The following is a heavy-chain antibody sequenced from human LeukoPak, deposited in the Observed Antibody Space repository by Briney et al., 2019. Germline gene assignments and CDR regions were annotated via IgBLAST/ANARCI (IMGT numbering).Heavy chain of an antibody. D-gene: IGHD2-8*01. J-gene: IGHJ6*03. CDR2: FSGSGGTT. CDR1: GFTFSSYA. CDR3: ANGNRCTSPNCLGYYYFYMDV. V-gene: IGHV3-23*01. Sequence: PGGSLRLSCAASGFTFSSYAMNWVRQAPGRGLEWVSGFSGSGGTTYYADSVKGRLTISRDNSKTTLYLQMTSLRAEDTAVYYCANGNRCTSPNCLGYYYFYMDVWGKGTTVTVSS.